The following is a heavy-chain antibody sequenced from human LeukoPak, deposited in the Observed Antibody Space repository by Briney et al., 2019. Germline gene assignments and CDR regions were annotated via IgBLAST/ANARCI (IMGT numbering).Heavy chain of an antibody. V-gene: IGHV3-23*01. CDR1: GFTFSSYA. D-gene: IGHD6-19*01. Sequence: GGSLRLSCAASGFTFSSYAMSWVRQAPGKGLGWVSAISGSGGSTYYADSVKGRFTISRDNSKNTLYLQMNSLRAEDTAVYYCAKFGDSSGFSVYFDYWGQGTLVTVSS. CDR3: AKFGDSSGFSVYFDY. J-gene: IGHJ4*02. CDR2: ISGSGGST.